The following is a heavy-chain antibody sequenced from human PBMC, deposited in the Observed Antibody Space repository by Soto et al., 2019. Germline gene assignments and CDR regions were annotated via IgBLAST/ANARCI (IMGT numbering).Heavy chain of an antibody. V-gene: IGHV4-4*02. CDR1: GGSISSSDW. J-gene: IGHJ3*02. D-gene: IGHD2-15*01. CDR3: ERDPAVWRTPLSDAFDI. Sequence: QVQLQESGPGLVKPSETLSLTCAVSGGSISSSDWWSWVRQPPGKGLEWIGEIYHSGSTNYNPSLRSRVTTSLDKSKDQVLLKLTSVTAADTAVYYCERDPAVWRTPLSDAFDIWGQGTMVTVSS. CDR2: IYHSGST.